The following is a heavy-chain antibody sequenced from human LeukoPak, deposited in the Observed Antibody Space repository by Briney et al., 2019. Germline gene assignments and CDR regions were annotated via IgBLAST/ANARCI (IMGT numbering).Heavy chain of an antibody. CDR1: GYSFTRYG. CDR2: ISAYNGNT. J-gene: IGHJ5*02. V-gene: IGHV1-18*01. Sequence: ASVKVSCKASGYSFTRYGISWVRQAPGQGLEWMGWISAYNGNTNYAQKLQGRVTMTTDTSTSTAYMELRSLRSDDTAVYYCARESDIPPLNWFDPWGQGTLVTVSS. CDR3: ARESDIPPLNWFDP.